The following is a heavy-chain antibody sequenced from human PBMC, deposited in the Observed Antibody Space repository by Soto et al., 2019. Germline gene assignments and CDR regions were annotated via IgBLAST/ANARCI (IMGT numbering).Heavy chain of an antibody. Sequence: EVQLLESGGGLVQRGGSLRLSCAASGFNFGSYAMSWVRQAPGKGLEWVSGVSGTGRSTYYADSVKGRFTISRDNSRNTVDLQMSSLTDDDTAMYFCAFDQTSESLQYYYGMEVWAQGNTVTVCS. CDR2: VSGTGRST. V-gene: IGHV3-23*01. J-gene: IGHJ6*01. CDR3: AFDQTSESLQYYYGMEV. D-gene: IGHD1-1*01. CDR1: GFNFGSYA.